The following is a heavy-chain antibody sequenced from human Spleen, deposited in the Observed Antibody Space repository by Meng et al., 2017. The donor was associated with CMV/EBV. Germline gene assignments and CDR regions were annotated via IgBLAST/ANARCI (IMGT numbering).Heavy chain of an antibody. Sequence: GESLKISCAASGFTFSSYLMHWVRQAPGKGLVWVSRINSDGSDTTYADSVKGRFTTSRDNAKNTLYLQMNSLRAEDTAVYYCAREDHYYDNGGYLRYLDNWGQGTLVTVSS. CDR2: INSDGSDT. CDR3: AREDHYYDNGGYLRYLDN. V-gene: IGHV3-74*01. D-gene: IGHD3-22*01. J-gene: IGHJ4*02. CDR1: GFTFSSYL.